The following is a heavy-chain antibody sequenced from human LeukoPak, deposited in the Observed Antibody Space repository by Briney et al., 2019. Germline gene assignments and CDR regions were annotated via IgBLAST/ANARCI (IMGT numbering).Heavy chain of an antibody. CDR1: GGTFSSYA. D-gene: IGHD6-13*01. V-gene: IGHV1-69*06. Sequence: SVKVSCKASGGTFSSYAISLVRQAPGQGLEWMGGIILIFGTANYAQKFPGRVTITADKSTSTAYMELSSLRSEDTAVYYCARVRYSSSWRTFDPWGQGTLVTVSS. J-gene: IGHJ5*02. CDR3: ARVRYSSSWRTFDP. CDR2: IILIFGTA.